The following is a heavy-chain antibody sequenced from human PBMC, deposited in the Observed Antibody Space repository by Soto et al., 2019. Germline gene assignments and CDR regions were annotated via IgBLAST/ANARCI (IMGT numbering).Heavy chain of an antibody. D-gene: IGHD6-6*01. Sequence: PGGSLGLACTASGFTLGDYAMSWFRQAPGKGLEWVGFIRSKAYGGTTEYAASVKGRFTISRDDSKSIAYLQMNSLKTEDTAVYYCTRELSIAARLSYYYYMDVWGKGTTVTVSS. V-gene: IGHV3-49*03. CDR3: TRELSIAARLSYYYYMDV. CDR2: IRSKAYGGTT. CDR1: GFTLGDYA. J-gene: IGHJ6*03.